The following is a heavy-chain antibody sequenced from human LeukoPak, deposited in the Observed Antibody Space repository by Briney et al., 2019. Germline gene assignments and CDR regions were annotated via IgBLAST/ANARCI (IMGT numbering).Heavy chain of an antibody. CDR3: AREGGYCRCTDY. J-gene: IGHJ4*02. Sequence: SVKVSCKASGGTFSSYAISWVRQAPGQGLEWMGRIIPILGIANYAQKFQGRVTITADKSTSTAYMELSSLRAEDTAVYYCAREGGYCRCTDYWGQGTLVTVSS. CDR1: GGTFSSYA. D-gene: IGHD2-2*03. CDR2: IIPILGIA. V-gene: IGHV1-69*04.